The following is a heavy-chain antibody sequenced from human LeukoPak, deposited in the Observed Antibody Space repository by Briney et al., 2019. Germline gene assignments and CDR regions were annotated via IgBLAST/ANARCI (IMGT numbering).Heavy chain of an antibody. J-gene: IGHJ4*02. Sequence: GGSLRLSCAVSGFTFSSYWMYWVRQAPGKGLVWVSRINSDGSSTSYADSVKGRFTISRDNAKNTLYLQMNSLRAEDTAVYYCASPVATQPRWGQGTLVTVSS. D-gene: IGHD5-12*01. CDR1: GFTFSSYW. V-gene: IGHV3-74*01. CDR2: INSDGSST. CDR3: ASPVATQPR.